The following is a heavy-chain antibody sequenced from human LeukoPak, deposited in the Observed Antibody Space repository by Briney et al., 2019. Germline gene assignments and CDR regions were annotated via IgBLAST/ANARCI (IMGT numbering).Heavy chain of an antibody. Sequence: SETLSLTCTVSGYSISSGYYWCWIRQPPGKRLEGIGSIYHSGSTYYNPSLKSRVTISVDTSKNQYSLKLSSVTPADTAVYYCASQKAPHSDFWSGFDYWGQGTLVNVSS. CDR3: ASQKAPHSDFWSGFDY. J-gene: IGHJ4*02. CDR1: GYSISSGYY. V-gene: IGHV4-38-2*02. D-gene: IGHD3-3*01. CDR2: IYHSGST.